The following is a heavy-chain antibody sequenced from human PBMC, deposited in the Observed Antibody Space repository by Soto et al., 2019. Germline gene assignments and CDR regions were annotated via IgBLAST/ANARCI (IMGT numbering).Heavy chain of an antibody. V-gene: IGHV3-11*01. CDR1: GFTFSDYY. J-gene: IGHJ6*03. D-gene: IGHD6-19*01. Sequence: GGSLRLSCAASGFTFSDYYMSWIRQAPGKGLEWVSYISSSGSTIYYADSVKGRFTISRDNAKNSLYLQMNSLRAEDTAVYYCAREGVAVAGKRVFREADDYYYMDVWGKGTTVTVSS. CDR3: AREGVAVAGKRVFREADDYYYMDV. CDR2: ISSSGSTI.